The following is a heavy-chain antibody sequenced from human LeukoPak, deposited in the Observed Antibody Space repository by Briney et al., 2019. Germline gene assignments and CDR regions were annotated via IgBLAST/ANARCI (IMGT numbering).Heavy chain of an antibody. J-gene: IGHJ4*02. CDR1: GCTFSDHY. Sequence: GGSLRLSSAASGCTFSDHYMDWVRKAPGKLLERVGRIRNKGTAYTTDYAASVKGRFTISRVDSKNSLYLQMNSLKTEDTAVYYCARVTTVAVDCWGQGTLVTVSS. CDR3: ARVTTVAVDC. D-gene: IGHD6-19*01. CDR2: IRNKGTAYTT. V-gene: IGHV3-72*01.